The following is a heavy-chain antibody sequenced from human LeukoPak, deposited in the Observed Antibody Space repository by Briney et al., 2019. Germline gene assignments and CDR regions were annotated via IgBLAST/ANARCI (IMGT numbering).Heavy chain of an antibody. CDR3: ARDHGSGSYPEYYFDY. Sequence: ASVKVSCKESGYTFTSYYMHWVRQAPGQGLEWMGIINPSGGSTSYAQKFQGRVTMTRDTSTSTVYMELSSLRSEDTAVYYCARDHGSGSYPEYYFDYWGQGTLVTVSS. CDR1: GYTFTSYY. J-gene: IGHJ4*02. CDR2: INPSGGST. D-gene: IGHD1-26*01. V-gene: IGHV1-46*01.